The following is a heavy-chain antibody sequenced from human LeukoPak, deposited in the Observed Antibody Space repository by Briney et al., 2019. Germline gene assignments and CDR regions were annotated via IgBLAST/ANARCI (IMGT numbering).Heavy chain of an antibody. D-gene: IGHD3-22*01. CDR2: IYHSGST. Sequence: SETLSLTCTVSGYSISSGYYWGWIRQPPGKGLEWIGSIYHSGSTYYNPSLKSRVTISVDTSKNQFSLKLSSVTAADTAVYYCARATYYYDSSGYWTLEFDFDIWGQGTMVTVSS. V-gene: IGHV4-38-2*02. CDR3: ARATYYYDSSGYWTLEFDFDI. J-gene: IGHJ3*02. CDR1: GYSISSGYY.